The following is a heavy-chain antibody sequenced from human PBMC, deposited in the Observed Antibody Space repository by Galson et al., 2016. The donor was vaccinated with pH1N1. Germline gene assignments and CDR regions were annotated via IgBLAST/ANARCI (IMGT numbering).Heavy chain of an antibody. Sequence: SLRLSCAASGFIFSDYWMSWVRQAPGKGLEWVAKTNQDGSRKYYVDSMKGRCTISRDNAENSLSPQMNSLRVEDTALYYCATEDYYTSLYWGQGILVTVSS. CDR3: ATEDYYTSLY. D-gene: IGHD1-26*01. CDR1: GFIFSDYW. J-gene: IGHJ4*02. CDR2: TNQDGSRK. V-gene: IGHV3-7*01.